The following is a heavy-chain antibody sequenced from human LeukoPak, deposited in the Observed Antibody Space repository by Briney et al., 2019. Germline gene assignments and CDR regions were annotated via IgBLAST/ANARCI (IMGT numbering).Heavy chain of an antibody. J-gene: IGHJ4*02. CDR1: GFTFSSYS. CDR3: ARTPLGSSCSTPENDY. D-gene: IGHD2-2*01. CDR2: ISSSSSYI. Sequence: PGGSLRLSCAASGFTFSSYSMNWVRQAPGKGLEWVSSISSSSSYIYYADSVKGRFTISRDNAKNSLYLQMNSLRAEDTAVYYRARTPLGSSCSTPENDYWGQGTLVTVSS. V-gene: IGHV3-21*01.